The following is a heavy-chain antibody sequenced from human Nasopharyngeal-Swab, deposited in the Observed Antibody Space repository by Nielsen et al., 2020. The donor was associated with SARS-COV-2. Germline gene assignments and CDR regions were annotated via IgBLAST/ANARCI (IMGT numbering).Heavy chain of an antibody. J-gene: IGHJ5*02. D-gene: IGHD3-3*01. CDR2: ISYDGSNK. CDR1: GFTFSSYG. V-gene: IGHV3-30*03. Sequence: GGSLRLSCAASGFTFSSYGMHWVRQAPGKGLEWVAVISYDGSNKYYADSVKGRFTISRDNSKNTLYLQMNSLRAEDTAVYYCARAQPLTIFGVVGWFDPWGQGTLVTVSS. CDR3: ARAQPLTIFGVVGWFDP.